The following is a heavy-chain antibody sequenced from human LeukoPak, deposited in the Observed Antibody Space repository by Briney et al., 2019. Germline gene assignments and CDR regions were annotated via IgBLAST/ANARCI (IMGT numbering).Heavy chain of an antibody. CDR3: VYYDSSGFYYGRLRN. D-gene: IGHD3-22*01. V-gene: IGHV3-23*01. J-gene: IGHJ4*02. CDR1: GFPFSHHA. Sequence: GGSLRLSCTASGFPFSHHAMSWVRQAPGKGLEWVSAITSSGDNIYSADSVKGRFTVSRDNAKSTLYLHMNSLRAEDTAMYYCVYYDSSGFYYGRLRNWGQGTLVIVSS. CDR2: ITSSGDNI.